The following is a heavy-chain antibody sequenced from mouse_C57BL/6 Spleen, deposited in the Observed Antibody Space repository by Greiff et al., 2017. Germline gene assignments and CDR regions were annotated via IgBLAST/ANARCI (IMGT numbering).Heavy chain of an antibody. J-gene: IGHJ4*01. CDR3: AKIYYYGSSYVEYYAMDY. V-gene: IGHV1-81*01. Sequence: LEESGAELARPGASVKLSCKASGYTFTSYGISWVKQRTGQGLEWIGEIYPRSGNTYYNEKFKGKATLTADKSSSTAYMELRSLTSEDSAVYFCAKIYYYGSSYVEYYAMDYWGQGTSVTVSS. D-gene: IGHD1-1*01. CDR2: IYPRSGNT. CDR1: GYTFTSYG.